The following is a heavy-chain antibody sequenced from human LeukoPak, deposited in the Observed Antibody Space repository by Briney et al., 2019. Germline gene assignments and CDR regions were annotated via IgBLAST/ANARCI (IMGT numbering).Heavy chain of an antibody. D-gene: IGHD3-3*01. J-gene: IGHJ4*02. Sequence: GGSLRLSCAASGFTVSSNCMSWVRQAPGKGLEWVSVIYSGGSTYYADSVKGRFTISRDNSKNTLYLQMNSLRAEDTAVYYCARLDFWSAPKDYWGQGTLVTVSS. CDR3: ARLDFWSAPKDY. CDR1: GFTVSSNC. CDR2: IYSGGST. V-gene: IGHV3-66*02.